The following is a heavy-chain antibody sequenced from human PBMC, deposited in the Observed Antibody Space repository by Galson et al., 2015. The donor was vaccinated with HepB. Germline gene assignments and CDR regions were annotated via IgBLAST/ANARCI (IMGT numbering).Heavy chain of an antibody. CDR2: INAGNGNT. Sequence: SVKVSCKASGYTFTSYAMHWVRQAPGQRLEWKGWINAGNGNTKYSQKFQGRVTITRDTSASTAYMELSSLRSEDTAVYYCARIDCSSTSCYGYYYYGIDVWGQGTTVTVSS. CDR1: GYTFTSYA. J-gene: IGHJ6*02. V-gene: IGHV1-3*01. CDR3: ARIDCSSTSCYGYYYYGIDV. D-gene: IGHD2-2*01.